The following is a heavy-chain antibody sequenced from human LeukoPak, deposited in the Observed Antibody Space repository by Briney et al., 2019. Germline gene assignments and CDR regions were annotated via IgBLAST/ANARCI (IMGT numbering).Heavy chain of an antibody. CDR2: INSDGSRT. CDR3: TRGARYGMDV. CDR1: GFPFSIYW. J-gene: IGHJ6*02. Sequence: SGGSLTLSCAASGFPFSIYWMHWFRQAPGKGLVWVSHINSDGSRTSKADSVKGRFTISRDNAKNTLYLQMNSLRAEDTAVYYCTRGARYGMDVWGQGTTVTVS. V-gene: IGHV3-74*01.